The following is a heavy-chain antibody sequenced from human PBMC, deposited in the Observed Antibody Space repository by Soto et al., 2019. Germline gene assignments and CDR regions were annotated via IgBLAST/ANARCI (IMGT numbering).Heavy chain of an antibody. J-gene: IGHJ4*02. V-gene: IGHV4-59*01. Sequence: SETLSLTCTVSGGSISSYYWSWIREPPGKGLEWIGYIYYNGITNYSPSLKSRVTISVDTSRNQFSLNLSSVTAADTAVYYCARDRYSSSPDFDYWGQGTLVTVSS. CDR1: GGSISSYY. D-gene: IGHD6-6*01. CDR2: IYYNGIT. CDR3: ARDRYSSSPDFDY.